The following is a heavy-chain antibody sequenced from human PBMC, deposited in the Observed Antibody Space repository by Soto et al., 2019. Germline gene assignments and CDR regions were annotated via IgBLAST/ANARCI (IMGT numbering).Heavy chain of an antibody. V-gene: IGHV1-69*01. D-gene: IGHD3-22*01. CDR2: IIPIFGTA. CDR3: ARDHNYYYDSSGYDY. J-gene: IGHJ4*02. CDR1: GGTFSSYA. Sequence: QVQLVQSGAEVKKPGSSVKVSCKASGGTFSSYAISWVRQAPGQGLEWMGGIIPIFGTANYAQKFQGRVTITADESTSTAYMELSSMRSEDTAVYYCARDHNYYYDSSGYDYWGQGTLVTVSS.